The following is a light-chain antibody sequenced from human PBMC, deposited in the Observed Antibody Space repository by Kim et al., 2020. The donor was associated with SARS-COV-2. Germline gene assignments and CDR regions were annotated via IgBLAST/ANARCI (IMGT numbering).Light chain of an antibody. CDR1: KLGNKY. J-gene: IGLJ3*02. CDR2: QNS. CDR3: LAWDSSTAV. Sequence: SYELTQPPSVSVSPGQTASITCSGDKLGNKYVSWYQQKPGQSPVLVNHQNSKRPSGIPERFSGSNSGNTATLTISGNQTMHEDDYYCLAWDSSTAVFGGGTQLTVL. V-gene: IGLV3-1*01.